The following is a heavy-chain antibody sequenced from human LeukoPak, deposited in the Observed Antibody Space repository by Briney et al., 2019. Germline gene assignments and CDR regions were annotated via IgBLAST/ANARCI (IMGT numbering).Heavy chain of an antibody. J-gene: IGHJ5*02. D-gene: IGHD2-2*01. CDR2: FDPEDGET. V-gene: IGHV1-24*01. CDR1: GYTLTELS. Sequence: ASVKVSCKVSGYTLTELSMHWVRQAPGKGLEGMGGFDPEDGETIYAQKFQGRVTMTEDTSTDTAYMELSSLRSGDTAVYYCATICTSCYGWFDPWGQGTLVTVSS. CDR3: ATICTSCYGWFDP.